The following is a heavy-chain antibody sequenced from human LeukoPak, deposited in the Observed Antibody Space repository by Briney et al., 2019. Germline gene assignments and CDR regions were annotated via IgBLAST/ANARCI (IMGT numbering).Heavy chain of an antibody. CDR1: GGSISSSNW. D-gene: IGHD4-17*01. CDR3: ARDRVDGDYTDAFDI. CDR2: IYHSGST. Sequence: SETLSLTCAVSGGSISSSNWWSWVRQPPGKGLEWIGEIYHSGSTNYNPSLKSRVTISVDTSKNQFSLKLSSVTAADTAVYYCARDRVDGDYTDAFDIWGQGTMVTVSS. J-gene: IGHJ3*02. V-gene: IGHV4-4*02.